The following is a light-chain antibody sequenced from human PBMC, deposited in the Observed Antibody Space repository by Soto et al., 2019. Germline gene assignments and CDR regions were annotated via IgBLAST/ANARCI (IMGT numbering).Light chain of an antibody. Sequence: QSALTQPASVSGYPEQSITISCTGTSSDVGGYNYVSWYQQHPGKAPKLMIYDVSNRPSGVSNRFSGSKSGNTASLTISGLQAEDEADYYCSSYTASSTLVFGGGTKLTVL. CDR3: SSYTASSTLV. V-gene: IGLV2-14*01. CDR2: DVS. CDR1: SSDVGGYNY. J-gene: IGLJ2*01.